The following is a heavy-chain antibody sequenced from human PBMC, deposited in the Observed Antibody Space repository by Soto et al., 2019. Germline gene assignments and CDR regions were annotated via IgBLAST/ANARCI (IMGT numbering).Heavy chain of an antibody. D-gene: IGHD5-12*01. Sequence: SETLSLTCAVSGGSISSGGYSWSWIRQPPGKGLEWIGYIYHSGSTYYNPSLKSRVTISVDRSKNQFSLKLSSVTAADTAVYYCARGDGYNLHFDYWGQGTLVTVSS. J-gene: IGHJ4*02. CDR2: IYHSGST. CDR1: GGSISSGGYS. CDR3: ARGDGYNLHFDY. V-gene: IGHV4-30-2*01.